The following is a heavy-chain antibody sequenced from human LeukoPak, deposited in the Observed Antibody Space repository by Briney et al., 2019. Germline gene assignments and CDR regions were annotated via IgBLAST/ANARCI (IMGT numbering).Heavy chain of an antibody. V-gene: IGHV4-59*12. D-gene: IGHD6-19*01. J-gene: IGHJ5*02. Sequence: SETLSLTCTVSGGSLSSYYWSWIRQPPGKGLEWIGYIYYSGSTNYNPSLKSRVTMSVDTSKNQFSLKLSSVTAADTAVYYCARDVWEQWLVQGNWFDPWGQGTLVTVSS. CDR2: IYYSGST. CDR1: GGSLSSYY. CDR3: ARDVWEQWLVQGNWFDP.